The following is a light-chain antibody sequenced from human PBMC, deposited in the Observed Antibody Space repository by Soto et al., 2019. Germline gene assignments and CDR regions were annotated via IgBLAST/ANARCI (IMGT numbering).Light chain of an antibody. V-gene: IGLV2-14*01. J-gene: IGLJ2*01. CDR1: SSDVGGYNY. Sequence: QSVLTQPASVSGSPGQSITISCTGTSSDVGGYNYVSWYQQHPGKAPKLMIYDVSNRPSGVSNRFSGSKSGNTASLTISGLQAEDEAAYYCSSYTSSSTLFGGGTQLTVL. CDR2: DVS. CDR3: SSYTSSSTL.